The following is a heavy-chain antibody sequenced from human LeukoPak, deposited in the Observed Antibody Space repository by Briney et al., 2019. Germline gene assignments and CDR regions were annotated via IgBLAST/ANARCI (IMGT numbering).Heavy chain of an antibody. CDR2: ISWNSGSR. CDR1: GFTFDDYA. CDR3: AKALSPSVAGPDNWFDP. J-gene: IGHJ5*02. V-gene: IGHV3-9*01. Sequence: GGSLRLSCAASGFTFDDYAMPWVRQAPGKGLEWVSGISWNSGSRGYADSVKGRFTISRDNAKNSLYLQMNSLRAEDTALYYCAKALSPSVAGPDNWFDPWGQGTLVTVSS. D-gene: IGHD6-19*01.